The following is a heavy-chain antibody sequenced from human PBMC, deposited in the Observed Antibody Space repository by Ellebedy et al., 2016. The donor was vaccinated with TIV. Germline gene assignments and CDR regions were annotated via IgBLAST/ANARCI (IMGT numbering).Heavy chain of an antibody. CDR3: AKDGSSRDYGDYFDY. V-gene: IGHV3-30*18. CDR2: ISFDGNNA. CDR1: GFTFRSYG. D-gene: IGHD4-17*01. Sequence: GGSLRLXXAASGFTFRSYGMHWVRQAPGKGLEWVAVISFDGNNAYFSDSVRGRFTISRDNSKNTLYLQMNSLRGDDTAVYYCAKDGSSRDYGDYFDYWGQGTLVTVSS. J-gene: IGHJ4*02.